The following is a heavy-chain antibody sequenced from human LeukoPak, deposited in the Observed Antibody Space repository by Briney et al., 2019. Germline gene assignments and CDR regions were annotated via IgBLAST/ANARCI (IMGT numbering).Heavy chain of an antibody. V-gene: IGHV3-7*01. J-gene: IGHJ4*02. D-gene: IGHD3-22*01. Sequence: GGSLRLSCAASGFTFSSYWMSWVRQAPGKGLEWVANIKQDGSEKYYVDSVKGRFTISRDNAKNSLYLQMNSLRAEDTAVYCCARDFINYYDSSGYDYWGQGTLVTVSS. CDR1: GFTFSSYW. CDR2: IKQDGSEK. CDR3: ARDFINYYDSSGYDY.